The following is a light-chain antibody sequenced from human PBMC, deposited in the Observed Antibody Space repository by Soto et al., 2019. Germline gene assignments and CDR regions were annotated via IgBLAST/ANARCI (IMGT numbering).Light chain of an antibody. CDR3: QQRSNVPPI. CDR2: DAS. V-gene: IGKV3-11*01. J-gene: IGKJ5*01. Sequence: EIVLTQSPATLSLSPGETATLSCRASQSISSYLAWHQPQPGQAPRLLIYDASNRATGLPARFSVSVSGTDFTLTISSLEPEDFAVYFRQQRSNVPPIFGLGTRLEI. CDR1: QSISSY.